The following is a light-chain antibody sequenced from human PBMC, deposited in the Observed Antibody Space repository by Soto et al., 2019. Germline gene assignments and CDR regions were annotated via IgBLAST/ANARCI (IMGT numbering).Light chain of an antibody. CDR1: QNIGSW. J-gene: IGKJ1*01. CDR2: KAS. Sequence: DIRMTQSPSTLSASVGDGVTITCRASQNIGSWLAWYQQKPGEAPKLLISKASNLDSGVPSRFSGSGSGTEFNLTISSLQPEDFATYYCQQYNSLIWPFGQGTKVDIK. V-gene: IGKV1-5*03. CDR3: QQYNSLIWP.